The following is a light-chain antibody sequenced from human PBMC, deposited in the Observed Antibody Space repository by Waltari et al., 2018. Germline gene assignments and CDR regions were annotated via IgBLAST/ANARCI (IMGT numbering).Light chain of an antibody. V-gene: IGLV7-46*01. J-gene: IGLJ3*02. CDR2: DTT. CDR3: LLVYTESWV. CDR1: TGPVTSGQF. Sequence: QAVVTQEPSLTVSPGGTVTLTCDSSTGPVTSGQFPYWFQQKPGQAPMTLINDTTNKHSGTPSRFSGSLLGGKAALTLSGARPEDEADYYRLLVYTESWVFGGGTKLTVL.